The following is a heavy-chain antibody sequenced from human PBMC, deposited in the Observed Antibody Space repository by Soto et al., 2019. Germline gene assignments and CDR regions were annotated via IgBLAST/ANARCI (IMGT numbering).Heavy chain of an antibody. J-gene: IGHJ5*01. CDR2: INGRGGKT. V-gene: IGHV3-23*01. CDR1: GFIFSDYA. Sequence: EVQLLESGGGLVQPGGSLRLSCAASGFIFSDYAMSWVRQAPGKGLEWVSAINGRGGKTYYADSVKGRFTISRDNSKNTLNLQMNSLTDEDTAIYYCGKEREQVVIDSWGQGTLVTVSS. CDR3: GKEREQVVIDS. D-gene: IGHD6-6*01.